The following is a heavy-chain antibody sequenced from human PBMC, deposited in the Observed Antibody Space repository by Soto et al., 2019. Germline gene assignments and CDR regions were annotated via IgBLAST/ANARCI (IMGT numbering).Heavy chain of an antibody. V-gene: IGHV4-4*07. D-gene: IGHD3-3*01. Sequence: SETLSLTCTVSGGSISSYYWSWIRQPAGKVLEWIGRIYTSGSTNYNPSLKSRVTMSVDTSKNQFSLKLSSVTAADTAVYYCARAPPWDFWSGYYTGPPGYYLDYWGQGTLVTVSS. J-gene: IGHJ4*02. CDR1: GGSISSYY. CDR3: ARAPPWDFWSGYYTGPPGYYLDY. CDR2: IYTSGST.